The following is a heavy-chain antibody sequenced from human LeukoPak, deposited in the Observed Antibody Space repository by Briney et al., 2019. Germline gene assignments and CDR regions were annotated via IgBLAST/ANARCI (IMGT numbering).Heavy chain of an antibody. V-gene: IGHV3-9*01. D-gene: IGHD3-3*01. J-gene: IGHJ4*02. CDR3: ARGDFWSGFYTVD. CDR1: GFTFDDYA. Sequence: GGSLRLSCAASGFTFDDYAMHWVRQAPGKGLEWVSGISWNSGSIGYADSVKGRFTISRDNAKNSLYLQMNSLRAEDTAVYYCARGDFWSGFYTVDWGQGTLVTVSS. CDR2: ISWNSGSI.